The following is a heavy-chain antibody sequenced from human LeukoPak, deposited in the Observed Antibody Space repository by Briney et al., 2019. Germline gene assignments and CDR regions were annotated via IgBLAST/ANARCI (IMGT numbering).Heavy chain of an antibody. CDR3: ATASRVGSSAEGAFDI. V-gene: IGHV1-69*05. J-gene: IGHJ3*02. D-gene: IGHD6-6*01. Sequence: ASVKVSCKASGGTFSSYAISWVRQAPGQGLEWMGGIIPIFGTANYAQKFQGRVTITTDESTSTAYMEPSSLRSEDTAVYYCATASRVGSSAEGAFDIWGQGTMVTVSS. CDR1: GGTFSSYA. CDR2: IIPIFGTA.